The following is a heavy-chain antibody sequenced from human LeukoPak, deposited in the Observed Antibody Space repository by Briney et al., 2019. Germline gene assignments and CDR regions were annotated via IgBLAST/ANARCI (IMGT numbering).Heavy chain of an antibody. V-gene: IGHV3-23*01. CDR2: ISGSGEST. Sequence: GGSLRLSCAASGFTFSNYAMSWVRQAPGKGLEWVSAISGSGESTYYTGSVRGRFTISRDNSKNTLYLQMNSLRAEDTAIYYCAKDRAVVVVIATLDYWGQGTLVTVSS. CDR3: AKDRAVVVVIATLDY. D-gene: IGHD2-21*01. CDR1: GFTFSNYA. J-gene: IGHJ4*02.